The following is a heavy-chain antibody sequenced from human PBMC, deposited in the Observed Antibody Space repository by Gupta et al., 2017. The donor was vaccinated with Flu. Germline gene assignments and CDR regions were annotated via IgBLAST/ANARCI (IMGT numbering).Heavy chain of an antibody. V-gene: IGHV3-23*01. CDR3: AKDGGQWLAHYCDH. CDR1: GFTFSRYA. J-gene: IGHJ4*02. Sequence: EVQLLESGGGLVEPGGSRRRPGSASGFTFSRYAMNWVRQPPGKGLGWVSVITSDGSTYYADSVKGRFTISRDKSKNTLYLQMNSLRAEDTAVYYCAKDGGQWLAHYCDHWGQGTLVSVSS. CDR2: ITSDGST. D-gene: IGHD6-19*01.